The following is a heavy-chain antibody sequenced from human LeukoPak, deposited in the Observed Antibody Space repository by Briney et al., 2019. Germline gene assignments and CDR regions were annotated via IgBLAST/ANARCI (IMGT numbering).Heavy chain of an antibody. V-gene: IGHV1-69*01. Sequence: GSSVTVSCTASGGTFSNYDFTFTSYAITWVRQAPGQGLEWMGGIIPIYGRADYPQKFQGRVTITADESTRTVTMQLSSLSSEDTAVYYCAGFFYDNSNAAFDIWGQGTVVTVS. D-gene: IGHD3-22*01. J-gene: IGHJ3*02. CDR1: GGTFSNYDFTFTSYA. CDR3: AGFFYDNSNAAFDI. CDR2: IIPIYGRA.